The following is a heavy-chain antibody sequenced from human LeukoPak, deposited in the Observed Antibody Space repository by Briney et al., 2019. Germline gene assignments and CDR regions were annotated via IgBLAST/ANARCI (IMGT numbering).Heavy chain of an antibody. J-gene: IGHJ4*02. CDR1: GFTFSSYW. CDR2: INSGGSST. CDR3: ARENYDRNLDY. D-gene: IGHD3-22*01. Sequence: GGSLRLSCAASGFTFSSYWMHWVRQAPGKGLVWVSRINSGGSSTSYADSVKGRFTISRDNAKNTLYLQMNSLRAEDTAVYYCARENYDRNLDYWGQGTLVTVSS. V-gene: IGHV3-74*01.